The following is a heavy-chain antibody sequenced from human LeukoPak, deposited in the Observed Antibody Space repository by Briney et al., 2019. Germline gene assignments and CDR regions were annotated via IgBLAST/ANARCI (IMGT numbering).Heavy chain of an antibody. CDR1: GFTFDDYA. CDR3: AKDGGGYSYGYVDN. Sequence: GRSLRLSCAASGFTFDDYAMHWVRQAPGKGLEWVSGTTWNSDHIGYADSVKGRFTISRDNAKNSLYLQMNSLRAEDTAFYYCAKDGGGYSYGYVDNWGQGTLVTVSS. D-gene: IGHD5-18*01. V-gene: IGHV3-9*01. J-gene: IGHJ4*02. CDR2: TTWNSDHI.